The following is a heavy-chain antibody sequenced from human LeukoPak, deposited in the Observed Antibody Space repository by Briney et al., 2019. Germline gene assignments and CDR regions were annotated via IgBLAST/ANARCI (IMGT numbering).Heavy chain of an antibody. CDR1: GFTFSSYG. V-gene: IGHV3-33*01. CDR2: IWYDGSNK. J-gene: IGHJ6*02. Sequence: GGSLRLSCAASGFTFSSYGMHWVRQAPGKGLEWVAVIWYDGSNKYYADSVKGRFTISRDNSKNTLYLQMNSLRAEDTAVYYCARDDRPRVQPVVPAAPYGMDVWGQRATVTVSS. CDR3: ARDDRPRVQPVVPAAPYGMDV. D-gene: IGHD2-2*01.